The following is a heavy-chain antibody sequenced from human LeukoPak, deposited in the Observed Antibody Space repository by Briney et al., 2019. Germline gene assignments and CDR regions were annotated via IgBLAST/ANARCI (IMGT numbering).Heavy chain of an antibody. Sequence: GGSLRLSCAASGFTFSSYWMHWVRHAPGKGLVWVSRINSDGSSTSYADSVKGRFTISRDNAKNTLYLQMNSLRAEDTALYYCAREGYDILTGYFFYYFDYWGQGTLVTVSS. V-gene: IGHV3-74*01. J-gene: IGHJ4*02. CDR2: INSDGSST. CDR3: AREGYDILTGYFFYYFDY. D-gene: IGHD3-9*01. CDR1: GFTFSSYW.